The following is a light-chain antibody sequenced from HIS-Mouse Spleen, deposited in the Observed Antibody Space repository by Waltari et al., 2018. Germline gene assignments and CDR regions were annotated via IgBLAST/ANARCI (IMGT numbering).Light chain of an antibody. CDR1: SSDVGSYNL. Sequence: QSALTQPASVSGSPGQSITISCTGTSSDVGSYNLVSWYQQHPGKAAKLMIYEGSKRPSGVSNRFSGSKSGNTASLTISALQAEDEADYYCCSYAGSSTWVFGGGTKLTVL. CDR2: EGS. CDR3: CSYAGSSTWV. V-gene: IGLV2-23*01. J-gene: IGLJ3*02.